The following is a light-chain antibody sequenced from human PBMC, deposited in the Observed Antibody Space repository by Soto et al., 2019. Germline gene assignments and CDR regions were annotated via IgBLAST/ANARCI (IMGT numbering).Light chain of an antibody. CDR1: SSDVGAYKY. CDR3: TSYVGNDTWV. CDR2: EVT. Sequence: QSVLTQPPSASGSPGQSVTISCTGTSSDVGAYKYVSWYQQYPGKAPKLMIYEVTKRPSGVPDRFSGSKSGNTASLTVSGLQAEDEADYYCTSYVGNDTWVFGGGTKVTVL. V-gene: IGLV2-8*01. J-gene: IGLJ3*02.